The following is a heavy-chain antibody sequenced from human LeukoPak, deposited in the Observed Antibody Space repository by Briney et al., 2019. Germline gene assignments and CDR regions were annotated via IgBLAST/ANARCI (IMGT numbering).Heavy chain of an antibody. CDR2: ISSSSSYI. J-gene: IGHJ3*02. Sequence: GGSLRLSCTASGFTFGDYAMSWFRQAPGKGLEWVSCISSSSSYIYYADSVKGRFTISRDNAKNSLYLQMNSLRAEDTAVYYCARGHILTGYPKIKDAFDIWGQGTMVTVSS. CDR3: ARGHILTGYPKIKDAFDI. D-gene: IGHD3-9*01. V-gene: IGHV3-21*01. CDR1: GFTFGDYA.